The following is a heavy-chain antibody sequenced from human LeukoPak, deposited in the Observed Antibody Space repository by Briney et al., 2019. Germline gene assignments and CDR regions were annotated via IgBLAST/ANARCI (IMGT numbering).Heavy chain of an antibody. CDR3: ARQSITGTTLLFDY. CDR2: IYYSGST. D-gene: IGHD1-7*01. V-gene: IGHV4-59*08. J-gene: IGHJ4*02. CDR1: GGSISSYY. Sequence: SETLSLTCTVSGGSISSYYWSWIRQPPGKGLEWIGYIYYSGSTNYNPSLKSRVTISVDTSKNQFSLKLSSVTAADTAVYYCARQSITGTTLLFDYWGQGTLVTVSS.